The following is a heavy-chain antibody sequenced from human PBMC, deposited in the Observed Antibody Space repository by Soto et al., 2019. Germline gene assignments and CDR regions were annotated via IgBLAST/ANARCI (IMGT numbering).Heavy chain of an antibody. J-gene: IGHJ6*02. CDR1: GYTFTGYY. CDR3: ARQPSSSWYYYYGMDV. V-gene: IGHV1-2*04. D-gene: IGHD6-13*01. Sequence: AASVKVSCKASGYTFTGYYMHWVRQAPGQGLEWMGWINPNSGGTNYAQKFQGWVTMTRDTSISTAYMELSSLRSEDTAVYYCARQPSSSWYYYYGMDVWGQGTTVTVSS. CDR2: INPNSGGT.